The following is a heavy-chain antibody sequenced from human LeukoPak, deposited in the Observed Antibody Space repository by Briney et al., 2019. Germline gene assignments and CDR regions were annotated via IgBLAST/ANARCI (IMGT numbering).Heavy chain of an antibody. D-gene: IGHD1-26*01. CDR3: ARHLAGAGVYYFDY. J-gene: IGHJ4*02. Sequence: PGESRKISWKGSGDSFTSYWIGWVRQMPGKGREWVGIVYAGDSDTRYSPSFQGQVTISADKSISTAYLQWSSLKASDTAMYYCARHLAGAGVYYFDYWGPATLVTVSS. V-gene: IGHV5-51*01. CDR2: VYAGDSDT. CDR1: GDSFTSYW.